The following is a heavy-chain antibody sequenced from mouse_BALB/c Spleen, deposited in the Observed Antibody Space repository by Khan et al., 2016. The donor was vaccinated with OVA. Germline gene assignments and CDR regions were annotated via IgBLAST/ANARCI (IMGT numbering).Heavy chain of an antibody. CDR3: AKGLWSYYFALDY. D-gene: IGHD1-1*02. CDR2: IWGGGTT. Sequence: QVQLKESGPGLVAPSQNLSITCTVSGFSLTDYGVSWIRQPPGKGLEWLGVIWGGGTTYYNSALKSRLSISKDNSKSKVFLKMNSLQTDDTALYXCAKGLWSYYFALDYWGQGTSVTVSS. V-gene: IGHV2-6-5*01. CDR1: GFSLTDYG. J-gene: IGHJ4*01.